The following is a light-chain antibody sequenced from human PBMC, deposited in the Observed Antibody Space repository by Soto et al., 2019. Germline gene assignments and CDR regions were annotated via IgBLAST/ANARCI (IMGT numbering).Light chain of an antibody. CDR2: DVN. J-gene: IGLJ1*01. Sequence: QSVLTQPRSVSGSPGQSVTLSCTGPSSDVGAYKYVSWYQQHPGKAPQLLIYDVNKRPSGVPDRFSGSKSGNTASLTISGLQAEDEADYYCCSCECIDVFGPGTKLTVL. CDR3: CSCECIDV. CDR1: SSDVGAYKY. V-gene: IGLV2-11*01.